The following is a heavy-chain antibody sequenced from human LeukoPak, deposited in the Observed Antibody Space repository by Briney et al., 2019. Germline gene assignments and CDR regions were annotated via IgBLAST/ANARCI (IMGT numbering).Heavy chain of an antibody. CDR2: INPNSGGT. CDR3: ARSRYFDWLLYVDY. J-gene: IGHJ4*02. CDR1: GYTFTGYY. D-gene: IGHD3-9*01. V-gene: IGHV1-2*02. Sequence: GASVKVSCKASGYTFTGYYMHWVRQAPGQGLEWMGWINPNSGGTDYAQKFQGRVTMTRDTSISTAYMELSRLRSDDTAVYYCARSRYFDWLLYVDYWGQGTLVTVSS.